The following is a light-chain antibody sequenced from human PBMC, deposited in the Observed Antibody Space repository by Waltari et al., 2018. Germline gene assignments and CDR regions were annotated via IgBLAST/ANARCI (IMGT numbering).Light chain of an antibody. J-gene: IGLJ2*01. CDR3: CSYALSEAVV. CDR1: TSDVGYYNL. V-gene: IGLV2-23*02. CDR2: EVT. Sequence: QSALTQPASVSGSPGQSLTILCTGTTSDVGYYNLVSWYQPHPGKAPKPMIYEVTMRPSALSVRFSGSKSVHTASLTISGLQSEDEANYYCCSYALSEAVVFGGGTKLTVL.